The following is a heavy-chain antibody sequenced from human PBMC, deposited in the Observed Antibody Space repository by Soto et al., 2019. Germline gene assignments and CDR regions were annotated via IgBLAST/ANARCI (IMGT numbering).Heavy chain of an antibody. CDR3: TTDADIVSNHDAFDI. Sequence: EVQLVESGGGLVKPGGSLRLSCAASGFTFSNDWMSWVRQAPGKGLEWVGRIKSKTDGGTTDYAAPVKGRFTISRDDSKNTLYLQMHSLKTADTAVYDCTTDADIVSNHDAFDIWGQGTMVTVSS. J-gene: IGHJ3*02. CDR1: GFTFSNDW. D-gene: IGHD5-12*01. V-gene: IGHV3-15*01. CDR2: IKSKTDGGTT.